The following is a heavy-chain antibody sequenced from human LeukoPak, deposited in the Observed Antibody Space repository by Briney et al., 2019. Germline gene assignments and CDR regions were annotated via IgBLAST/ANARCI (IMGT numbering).Heavy chain of an antibody. V-gene: IGHV3-13*01. CDR3: VREARGYHYTYFDY. CDR2: VSSGFHA. Sequence: GGSLRLSCTASGFTLGSHDMHWVRQIPEQGLEWVAAVSSGFHAFFADSVQGRFTVSREDARNSLYLQMNSLRAGDTAVYYCVREARGYHYTYFDYWGQGTLVTVSS. D-gene: IGHD5-18*01. CDR1: GFTLGSHD. J-gene: IGHJ4*02.